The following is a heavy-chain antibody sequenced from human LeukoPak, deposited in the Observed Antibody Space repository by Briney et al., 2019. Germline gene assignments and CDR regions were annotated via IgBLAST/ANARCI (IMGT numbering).Heavy chain of an antibody. CDR2: TYYRSKWYN. J-gene: IGHJ4*02. CDR1: GDSVSSNSTI. D-gene: IGHD6-19*01. Sequence: SQTLSLTCVISGDSVSSNSTIWNWIRQSPSRGLEWLGRTYYRSKWYNDYAISVKSRISFDPDTSKNQFSLRMNSVTPEDTAVYYCTRGWAFDYWGQGTLVTVSS. V-gene: IGHV6-1*01. CDR3: TRGWAFDY.